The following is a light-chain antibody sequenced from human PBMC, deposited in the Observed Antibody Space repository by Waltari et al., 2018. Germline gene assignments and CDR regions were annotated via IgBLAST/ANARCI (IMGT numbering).Light chain of an antibody. J-gene: IGLJ2*01. CDR3: QVWDSSTVV. Sequence: SYELTQPLSVSVALGQTARITCGGNNIGSQNVHWYQQKPGQAPVLVIYRDSNRPPGIPERFSGSNSGNTATLTISRAQAGDEADYYCQVWDSSTVVFGGGTKLTVL. CDR1: NIGSQN. CDR2: RDS. V-gene: IGLV3-9*01.